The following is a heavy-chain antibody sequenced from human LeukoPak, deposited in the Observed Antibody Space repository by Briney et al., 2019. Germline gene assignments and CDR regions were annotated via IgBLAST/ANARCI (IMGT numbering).Heavy chain of an antibody. CDR2: IIPILGIA. V-gene: IGHV1-69*04. CDR3: ARDRYGSGSTFDY. J-gene: IGHJ4*02. CDR1: GGTFSSYA. D-gene: IGHD3-10*01. Sequence: SVKVSCKASGGTFSSYAISWVRQAPGQGLEWMGRIIPILGIANYAQKFQGRVTITADKSTSTAYMELSSLRSEDTAVYYCARDRYGSGSTFDYWGQGTLVTVSS.